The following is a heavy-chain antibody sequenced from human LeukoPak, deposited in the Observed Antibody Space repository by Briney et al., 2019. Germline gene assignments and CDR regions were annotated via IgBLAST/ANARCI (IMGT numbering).Heavy chain of an antibody. CDR3: AKDWDYYASGSFDY. D-gene: IGHD3-10*01. CDR1: GFTFSSYG. CDR2: IRYDGSNK. V-gene: IGHV3-30*02. J-gene: IGHJ4*02. Sequence: GGSLRLSCAASGFTFSSYGMHWVRQAPGKGLEWVAFIRYDGSNKYYADSVKGRFTISRDNSKNTLYLQMNILRAEDTAVYYCAKDWDYYASGSFDYWGQGTLVTVSS.